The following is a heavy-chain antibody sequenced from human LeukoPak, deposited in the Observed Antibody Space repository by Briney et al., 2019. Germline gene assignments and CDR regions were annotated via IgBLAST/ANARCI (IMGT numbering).Heavy chain of an antibody. J-gene: IGHJ4*02. CDR1: GFTLSDFY. D-gene: IGHD4-11*01. V-gene: IGHV3-11*01. CDR3: AKSTVADWGHFHY. Sequence: GKSLRLSCAASGFTLSDFYMSWIRQAPGKGLEWVSYISRSGSTSYVDSVRGRFIISRDNAKNSLYLQMNSLRAEDTAVYYCAKSTVADWGHFHYWGQGTPVTVSS. CDR2: ISRSGST.